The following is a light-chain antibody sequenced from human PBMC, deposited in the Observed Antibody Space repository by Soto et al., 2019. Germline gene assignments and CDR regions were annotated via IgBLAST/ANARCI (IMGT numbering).Light chain of an antibody. CDR1: QNVSRF. V-gene: IGKV3-11*01. Sequence: EIVLTQSPATLSVSPGERATLSCRASQNVSRFLAWYQRRPGQAPRLVIYDTSKRASDTPARFSGSGSGTDFTLTISSLEPEDVAVYYYQQRSNWPPLTFGGGTKVDIK. CDR2: DTS. J-gene: IGKJ4*01. CDR3: QQRSNWPPLT.